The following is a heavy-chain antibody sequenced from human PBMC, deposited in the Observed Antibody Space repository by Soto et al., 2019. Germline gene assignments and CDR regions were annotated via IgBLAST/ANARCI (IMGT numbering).Heavy chain of an antibody. D-gene: IGHD4-4*01. CDR2: ISYDGSNK. J-gene: IGHJ6*02. Sequence: PGGSLRLSCAASGFTFNSYGMHWVRQAPGKGLEWVAVISYDGSNKYYADSVKGRFTISRDNSKNTLYLQMNSLRAEDTAVYYCAKELVGATVTTRYYYGMDVWGQGTTVTVSS. CDR3: AKELVGATVTTRYYYGMDV. V-gene: IGHV3-30*18. CDR1: GFTFNSYG.